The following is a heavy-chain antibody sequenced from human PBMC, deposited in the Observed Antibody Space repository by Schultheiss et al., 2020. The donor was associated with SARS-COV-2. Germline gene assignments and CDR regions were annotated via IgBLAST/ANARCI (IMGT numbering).Heavy chain of an antibody. Sequence: GESLKISCAASGFTFDDYAMHWVRQAPGKGLEWISSISGSGSDTYYAVSVKGRFTISRDNSKNTLYLQMNSLRAEDTAVYYCAKDLTQSVADYFDYWGQGTLVTGSS. D-gene: IGHD2-15*01. V-gene: IGHV3-23*01. CDR3: AKDLTQSVADYFDY. CDR1: GFTFDDYA. CDR2: ISGSGSDT. J-gene: IGHJ4*02.